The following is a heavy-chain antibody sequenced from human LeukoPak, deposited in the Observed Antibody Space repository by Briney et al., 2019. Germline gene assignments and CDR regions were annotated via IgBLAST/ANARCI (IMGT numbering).Heavy chain of an antibody. Sequence: GGSLRLSCAASGFTFSSYWMSWVRQAPGKGLEWVANIKQDGSEKYYVDSVKGRFTISRDNAKNSLYLQMNSLRAEDTAVYYCARYKGPAASHNNYSPNNWFDPWGQGTLVTVSS. J-gene: IGHJ5*02. CDR2: IKQDGSEK. V-gene: IGHV3-7*01. D-gene: IGHD2-2*01. CDR1: GFTFSSYW. CDR3: ARYKGPAASHNNYSPNNWFDP.